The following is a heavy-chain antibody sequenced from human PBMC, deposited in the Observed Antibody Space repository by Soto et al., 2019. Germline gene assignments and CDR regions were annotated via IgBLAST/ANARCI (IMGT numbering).Heavy chain of an antibody. V-gene: IGHV3-23*01. CDR1: GFSFSTYA. J-gene: IGHJ3*02. CDR3: AKWTDTVVEAALAVGAFDI. Sequence: EVQLLESGGNLVQPGGSLRLSCASSGFSFSTYALTWVRQVPGKGLEWVSGISASGVTTYYADSVKGRFTISRDNSKNTVFLHMTSLRAEDTALYYCAKWTDTVVEAALAVGAFDIWGQGTTVTVSS. CDR2: ISASGVTT. D-gene: IGHD2-2*01.